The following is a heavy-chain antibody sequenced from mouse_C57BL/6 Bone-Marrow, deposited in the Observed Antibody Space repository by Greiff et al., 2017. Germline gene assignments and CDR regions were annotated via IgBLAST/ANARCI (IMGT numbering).Heavy chain of an antibody. Sequence: EVPLKESGPGLVKPSQSLSLTCSVTGYSITSGYYWNWIRQFPGNKLEWMGYISYDGSNNYNPSLKNRISITRDTSKNQFFLKLNSVTTEDTATYYCARGLLWYPWFAYWGQGTLVTVSA. CDR2: ISYDGSN. D-gene: IGHD2-10*01. V-gene: IGHV3-6*01. J-gene: IGHJ3*01. CDR1: GYSITSGYY. CDR3: ARGLLWYPWFAY.